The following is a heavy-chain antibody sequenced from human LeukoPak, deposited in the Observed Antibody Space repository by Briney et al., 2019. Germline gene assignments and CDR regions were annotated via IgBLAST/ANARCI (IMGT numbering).Heavy chain of an antibody. D-gene: IGHD5-24*01. CDR1: GFTFSSYA. Sequence: EGSLRLSCAASGFTFSSYAMSWVRQAPGKGLGWVSAISGSGGSTYYADSVKGRFTISRDNSKNTLYLQMNSLRAEDTAVYYCAKADGYNGYDYWGQGTLVTVSS. CDR2: ISGSGGST. J-gene: IGHJ4*02. V-gene: IGHV3-23*01. CDR3: AKADGYNGYDY.